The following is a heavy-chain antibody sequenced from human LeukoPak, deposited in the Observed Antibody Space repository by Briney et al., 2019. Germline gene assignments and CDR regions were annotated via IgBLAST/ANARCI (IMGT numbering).Heavy chain of an antibody. CDR3: AAIVLVTAAIDY. Sequence: SQTLSLTCSVSGGSISSDAYCWSWIRQHPGKGLEWIGYISYSGSTYQNPSLKSRVTISVDTSENQFSLKLRSVTAADTAVYYYAAIVLVTAAIDYWGQGTLVTVSS. V-gene: IGHV4-31*03. D-gene: IGHD2-2*01. CDR1: GGSISSDAYC. J-gene: IGHJ4*02. CDR2: ISYSGST.